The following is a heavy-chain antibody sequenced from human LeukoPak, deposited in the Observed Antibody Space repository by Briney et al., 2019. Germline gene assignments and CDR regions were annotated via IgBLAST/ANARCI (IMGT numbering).Heavy chain of an antibody. CDR3: ARDRHGYSYGFHRGYSDNNYMDV. J-gene: IGHJ6*03. D-gene: IGHD5-18*01. Sequence: QSGGSLRLSCAASGFTFSSYGMSWVRQAPGKGLEWVANIKQDGSEKYYVDSVKGRFTISRDNAKNSLYLQMNSLRAEDTAVYYCARDRHGYSYGFHRGYSDNNYMDVWGKGTTVTISS. CDR1: GFTFSSYG. V-gene: IGHV3-7*01. CDR2: IKQDGSEK.